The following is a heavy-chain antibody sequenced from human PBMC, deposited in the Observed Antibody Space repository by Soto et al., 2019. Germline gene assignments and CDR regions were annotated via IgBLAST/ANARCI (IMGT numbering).Heavy chain of an antibody. CDR3: AKEGGEFDWLPTGDYYGMDV. D-gene: IGHD3-9*01. CDR2: ISWNSGSI. Sequence: PGGSLRLSCAASGFTFDDYAMHWVRQAPGKGLEWVSGISWNSGSIGYADSVKGRFTISRDNAKNSLYLQMNSLRAEDTALYYCAKEGGEFDWLPTGDYYGMDVWGHGTTVTAP. J-gene: IGHJ6*02. V-gene: IGHV3-9*01. CDR1: GFTFDDYA.